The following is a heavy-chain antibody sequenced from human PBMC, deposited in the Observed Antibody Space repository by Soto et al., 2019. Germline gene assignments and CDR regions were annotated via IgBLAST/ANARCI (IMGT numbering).Heavy chain of an antibody. V-gene: IGHV3-23*01. J-gene: IGHJ5*02. D-gene: IGHD3-10*01. CDR1: GFTFGTTD. Sequence: QLLQSGGGLVQPGGSLTLSCAASGFTFGTTDMSWVRQAPREGLEWVSTIDGSGGITYYADSVKGRFTISRDNSRNTVYLQMNSVRGDDTALYYCVKNSGWFNTWGQGALVTVSS. CDR2: IDGSGGIT. CDR3: VKNSGWFNT.